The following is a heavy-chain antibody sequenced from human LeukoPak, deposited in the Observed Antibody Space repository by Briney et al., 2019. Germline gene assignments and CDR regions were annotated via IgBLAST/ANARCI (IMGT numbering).Heavy chain of an antibody. V-gene: IGHV3-69-1*02. CDR3: ARAIRL. J-gene: IGHJ4*02. CDR1: GFTFSDYS. CDR2: ITGISDI. D-gene: IGHD1-1*01. Sequence: SGGSLRLSCTASGFTFSDYSVTWVRQAPGKGLEWVSCITGISDIYYADSAKGRFTISRDNAKNSVYLQMNSLRAEDTGIYYCARAIRLWGQGTLVTVSS.